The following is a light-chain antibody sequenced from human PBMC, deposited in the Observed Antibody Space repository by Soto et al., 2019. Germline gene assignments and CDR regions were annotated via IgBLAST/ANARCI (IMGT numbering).Light chain of an antibody. CDR1: QSISNW. J-gene: IGKJ4*01. CDR2: KTS. Sequence: DIQMTQSPSTLSASVGDRVPIPGRASQSISNWLAWYQQIPGKAPKILIYKTSNLDSGVPSRFRGSGSGTECSLTISRLQPDDFKTYYCQQYKSFSLTFGGGTKVDIK. V-gene: IGKV1-5*03. CDR3: QQYKSFSLT.